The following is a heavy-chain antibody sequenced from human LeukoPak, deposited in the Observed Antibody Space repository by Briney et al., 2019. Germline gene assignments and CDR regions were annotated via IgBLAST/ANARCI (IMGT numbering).Heavy chain of an antibody. CDR3: AREGGYNWNYVGWFDP. CDR1: GGSFSGYY. D-gene: IGHD1-7*01. CDR2: INHSGST. V-gene: IGHV4-34*01. Sequence: SETLSLTCAVYGGSFSGYYWSWIRQPPGKGLEWIGEINHSGSTNYNPSLKSRVTISVDTSKNQFSLKLSSVTAADTAVYYCAREGGYNWNYVGWFDPWGQGTLVTVSS. J-gene: IGHJ5*02.